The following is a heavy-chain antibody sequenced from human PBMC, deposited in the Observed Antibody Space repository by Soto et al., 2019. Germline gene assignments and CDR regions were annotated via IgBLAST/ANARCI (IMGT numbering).Heavy chain of an antibody. CDR1: GGSFSGYY. CDR2: INHSGST. CDR3: ARERKYSSSWSKFDY. J-gene: IGHJ4*02. D-gene: IGHD6-13*01. V-gene: IGHV4-34*01. Sequence: SETLSLTCAVYGGSFSGYYWSWIRQPPGKGLEWIGEINHSGSTNYNPSLKSRVTISVDTSKNQFSLKLSSVTAADTAVYYCARERKYSSSWSKFDYWGQGTLVTVSS.